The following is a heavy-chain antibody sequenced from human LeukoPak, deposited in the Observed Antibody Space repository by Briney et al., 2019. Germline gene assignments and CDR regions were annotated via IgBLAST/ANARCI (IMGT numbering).Heavy chain of an antibody. V-gene: IGHV1-2*06. D-gene: IGHD2-15*01. CDR2: INPNSGGT. CDR3: ARGYCSGGSCYSVENWFDP. CDR1: GYTFTGYY. J-gene: IGHJ5*02. Sequence: ASVKVSCKASGYTFTGYYMHWVRQAPGQRLEWMGRINPNSGGTNYAQKLQGRVTMTRDTSISTAYMELSRLRSDDTAVYYCARGYCSGGSCYSVENWFDPWGQGTLVTVSS.